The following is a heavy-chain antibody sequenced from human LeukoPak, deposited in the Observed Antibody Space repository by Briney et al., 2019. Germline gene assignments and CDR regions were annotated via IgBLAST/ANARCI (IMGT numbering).Heavy chain of an antibody. CDR1: GYTFTSYG. Sequence: ASVKVSCKASGYTFTSYGISWVRQAPGQGLEWMEWISAYNGNTNYAQKLQGRVTMTTDTSTSTAYMELRSLRSDDTAVYYCARDRLFYCSSTSCPPGWFDPWGQGTLVTVSS. D-gene: IGHD2-2*01. J-gene: IGHJ5*02. CDR3: ARDRLFYCSSTSCPPGWFDP. V-gene: IGHV1-18*01. CDR2: ISAYNGNT.